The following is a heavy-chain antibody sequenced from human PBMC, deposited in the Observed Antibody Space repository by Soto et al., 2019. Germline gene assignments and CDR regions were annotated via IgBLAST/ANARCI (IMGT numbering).Heavy chain of an antibody. CDR2: IYYSGST. J-gene: IGHJ6*02. V-gene: IGHV4-30-4*01. Sequence: PSETLSLTCTVSGGSISSGDYYWSWIRQPPGKGLEWIGYIYYSGSTYYNPSLKSRVTISVDTSKNQFSLKLSSVTAADTAVYYCAREELGYCSGGSCYSYPYYYGMDVWGQGTTVTVSS. D-gene: IGHD2-15*01. CDR3: AREELGYCSGGSCYSYPYYYGMDV. CDR1: GGSISSGDYY.